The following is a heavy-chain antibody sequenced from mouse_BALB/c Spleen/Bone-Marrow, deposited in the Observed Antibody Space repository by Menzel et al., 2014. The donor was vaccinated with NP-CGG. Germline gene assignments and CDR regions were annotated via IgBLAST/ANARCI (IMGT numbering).Heavy chain of an antibody. V-gene: IGHV1-80*01. Sequence: VQLQESGAELVRPGSSVKISCKASGYAFSIYWMNWVKQRPGQGLEWIGQIYPGDDDTDYNGKFKGKATLTADRSSSTAYMQLNSLTSEDSAVYFCARGGISIDYWGQGTTRTVSS. CDR1: GYAFSIYW. CDR2: IYPGDDDT. CDR3: ARGGISIDY. J-gene: IGHJ2*01.